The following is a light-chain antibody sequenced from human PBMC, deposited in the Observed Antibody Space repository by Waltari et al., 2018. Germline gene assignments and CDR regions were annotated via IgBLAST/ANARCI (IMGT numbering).Light chain of an antibody. Sequence: QSGLPQPASVSGSPGQSITISCTGPRSDLGYYNFVPWYQPHPGKAPKLVIFDVSRWPSGVSHRFSGSKSGNTASLTISGLQAEDEAAYYCASYTSANTVLFGGGTKVTVL. CDR1: RSDLGYYNF. J-gene: IGLJ2*01. V-gene: IGLV2-14*03. CDR2: DVS. CDR3: ASYTSANTVL.